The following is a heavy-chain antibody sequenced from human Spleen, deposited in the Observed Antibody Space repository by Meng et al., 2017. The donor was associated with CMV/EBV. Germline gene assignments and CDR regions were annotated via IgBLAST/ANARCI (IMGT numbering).Heavy chain of an antibody. Sequence: SGFSFINVWLRWVRQAPGKGLEWVGRIKSESDGGTADYAAPVKGRFTISRDDSKNTVYLQMNSLKTADTAVYYCATLYNFWHYYHEYWGQGTLVTVSS. CDR1: GFSFINVW. V-gene: IGHV3-15*01. D-gene: IGHD3-3*01. J-gene: IGHJ4*02. CDR3: ATLYNFWHYYHEY. CDR2: IKSESDGGTA.